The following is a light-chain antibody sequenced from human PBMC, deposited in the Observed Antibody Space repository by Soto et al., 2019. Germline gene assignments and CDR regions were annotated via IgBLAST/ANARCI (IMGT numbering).Light chain of an antibody. CDR1: SSDVGGYNY. CDR2: EVS. Sequence: QSALTQPASVSGSPGQSITISCTGTSSDVGGYNYVSWYQQHPGKAPKLMIYEVSNRPSGVSNRFSGSKSGNTASLTISGLKAEYDADYYCSSYTSSSTNVFGTGTKLTAL. V-gene: IGLV2-14*01. CDR3: SSYTSSSTNV. J-gene: IGLJ1*01.